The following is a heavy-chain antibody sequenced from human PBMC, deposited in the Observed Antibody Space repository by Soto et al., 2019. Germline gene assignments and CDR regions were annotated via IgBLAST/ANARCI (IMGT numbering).Heavy chain of an antibody. CDR1: GGSVSSSSYY. D-gene: IGHD5-12*01. CDR2: IYYSGST. CDR3: ARAGGYNNFDY. Sequence: SETLSLTCTVSGGSVSSSSYYWGWIRQPPGKGLEWIGSIYYSGSTYYNPSLKSLVIISVDTSKNQFSLKLNSVTAADTAVYYCARAGGYNNFDYWGKGTLVPVSS. J-gene: IGHJ4*02. V-gene: IGHV4-39*01.